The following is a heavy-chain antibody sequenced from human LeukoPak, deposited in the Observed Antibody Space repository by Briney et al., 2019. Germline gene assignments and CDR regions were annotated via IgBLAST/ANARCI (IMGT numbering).Heavy chain of an antibody. CDR3: ARRQPMAAAGTVYKWFDP. J-gene: IGHJ5*02. CDR2: MNPNSGNT. V-gene: IGHV1-8*01. Sequence: ASVKVSCKASGYTFTSYDINWVRQATGQGLEWMGWMNPNSGNTGYAQKFQGRAAMTRDTSMNTAYMELSSLTSEDTAVYYCARRQPMAAAGTVYKWFDPWGQGTLVTVSS. D-gene: IGHD6-13*01. CDR1: GYTFTSYD.